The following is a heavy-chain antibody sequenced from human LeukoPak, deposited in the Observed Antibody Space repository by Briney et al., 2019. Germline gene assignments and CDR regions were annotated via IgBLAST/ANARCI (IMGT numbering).Heavy chain of an antibody. CDR3: ARGTYYYDSSGYLSAFDI. D-gene: IGHD3-22*01. CDR2: ISAYNGNT. CDR1: GYTFTSYG. J-gene: IGHJ3*02. Sequence: GASVKVSCKASGYTFTSYGISWVRQAPGQGLEWMGWISAYNGNTNYAQKLQGRVTMTTDTSTSTAYMELRSLRSDDTAVYYCARGTYYYDSSGYLSAFDIWGQGTMVTVSS. V-gene: IGHV1-18*01.